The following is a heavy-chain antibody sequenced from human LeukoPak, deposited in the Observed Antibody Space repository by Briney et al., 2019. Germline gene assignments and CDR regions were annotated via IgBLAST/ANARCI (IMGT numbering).Heavy chain of an antibody. Sequence: GSLRLSCAASGFPFSDYWMNWVRQAPGKELEWVANIKQDGSEKFYVDSVKGRFTISRDNAKNSLFLQMNSLRADDTAVYYCASLGNWGQGTLVTVSS. CDR2: IKQDGSEK. J-gene: IGHJ4*02. CDR3: ASLGN. D-gene: IGHD1-1*01. CDR1: GFPFSDYW. V-gene: IGHV3-7*01.